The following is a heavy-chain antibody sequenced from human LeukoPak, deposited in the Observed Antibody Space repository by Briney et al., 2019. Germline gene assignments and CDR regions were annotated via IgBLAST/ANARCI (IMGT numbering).Heavy chain of an antibody. Sequence: GGSLRLSCAASGFTFSSNYMRGVRQAPGKGLEGVSVIYSGGSTYYADSVKGRFTISRDNSKNTLYLQMNSLRAEDTAVYYCAREEENYYYGMDVWGQGTTVTVSS. CDR3: AREEENYYYGMDV. CDR2: IYSGGST. V-gene: IGHV3-53*01. J-gene: IGHJ6*02. CDR1: GFTFSSNY.